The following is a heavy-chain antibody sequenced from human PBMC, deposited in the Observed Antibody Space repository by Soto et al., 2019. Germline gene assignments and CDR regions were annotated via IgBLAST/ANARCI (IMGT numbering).Heavy chain of an antibody. V-gene: IGHV1-69*12. CDR3: ARDQYSSSPGLYYYYGMDV. J-gene: IGHJ6*02. CDR2: IIPIFGTA. Sequence: QVQLVQSGAEVKKPGSSVKVSCKASGGTFSSYAISWVRQAPGQGLEWMGGIIPIFGTATYAQKFQGRVTVTADESTSTAYMELSSLRSEDTAVYYCARDQYSSSPGLYYYYGMDVWGQGTTVTVSS. D-gene: IGHD6-6*01. CDR1: GGTFSSYA.